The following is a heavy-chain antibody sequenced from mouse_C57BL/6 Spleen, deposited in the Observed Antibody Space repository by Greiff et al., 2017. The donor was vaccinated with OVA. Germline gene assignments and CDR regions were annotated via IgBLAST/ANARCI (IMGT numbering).Heavy chain of an antibody. CDR3: ARGGSSYGYFDV. D-gene: IGHD1-1*01. Sequence: QVQLKQPGAELVKPGASVKLSCKASGYTFTSYWMHWVKQRPGRGLEWIGRIDSNSGGTKYNEKFKSKATLTVDKPSSTAYMQLSSLTSEDSAVYYCARGGSSYGYFDVWGTGTTVTVSS. CDR1: GYTFTSYW. V-gene: IGHV1-72*01. J-gene: IGHJ1*03. CDR2: IDSNSGGT.